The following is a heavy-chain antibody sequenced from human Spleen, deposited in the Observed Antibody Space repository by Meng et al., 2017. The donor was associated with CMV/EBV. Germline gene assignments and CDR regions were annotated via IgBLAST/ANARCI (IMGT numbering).Heavy chain of an antibody. J-gene: IGHJ4*02. D-gene: IGHD3-3*01. CDR2: ISSSSGYI. V-gene: IGHV3-21*01. CDR1: GFIFSTYT. Sequence: GGSLRLSCAASGFIFSTYTMNWVRQAPGKGLEWVSSISSSSGYIYYADSMKGRFTISRDNAKNTLYLQMNSLTAEDTAVYYCASGLFGIAYWGQGTLVTVSS. CDR3: ASGLFGIAY.